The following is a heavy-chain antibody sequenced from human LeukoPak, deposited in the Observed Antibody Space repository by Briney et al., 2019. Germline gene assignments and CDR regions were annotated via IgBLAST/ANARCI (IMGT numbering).Heavy chain of an antibody. CDR2: IKQDGSEK. V-gene: IGHV3-7*01. CDR1: GFTFSSFA. D-gene: IGHD2-15*01. Sequence: GGSLRLSCAASGFTFSSFAMSWVRQAPGKGLEWVANIKQDGSEKCYVDSVKGRFTISRDNAKNSLYLQMNSLRAEDTAVYYCARDRWELLSNSYHYCGLDVWGQGTTVTVSS. J-gene: IGHJ6*02. CDR3: ARDRWELLSNSYHYCGLDV.